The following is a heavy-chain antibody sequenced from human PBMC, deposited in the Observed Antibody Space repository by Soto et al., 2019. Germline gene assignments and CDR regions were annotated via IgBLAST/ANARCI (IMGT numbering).Heavy chain of an antibody. Sequence: QVQLQESGPGLVKPSGTLSLTCAVSGGSISNNNWWSWVRQPPGKGLQWIGEIYASGSTSYNPSLKSRVTISMDKSKNHVSLKLNSVTAADTAVYYCAGEVVAGQNHWGQGTLVTVSS. J-gene: IGHJ5*02. V-gene: IGHV4-4*02. CDR3: AGEVVAGQNH. CDR1: GGSISNNNW. D-gene: IGHD2-15*01. CDR2: IYASGST.